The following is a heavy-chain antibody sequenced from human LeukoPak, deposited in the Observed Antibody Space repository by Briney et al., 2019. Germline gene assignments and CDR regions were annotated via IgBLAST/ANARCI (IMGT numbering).Heavy chain of an antibody. CDR1: GFTFSSYG. CDR2: ISGSGGSA. J-gene: IGHJ3*02. V-gene: IGHV3-23*01. D-gene: IGHD3-22*01. Sequence: PGGSLRLSCAASGFTFSSYGMSWVRQAPGKGLEWVSAISGSGGSAYYADSVKGRFTISRDNSKNTLYLQMNSLRAEDTAVYYCANSRRMIVVVMLPDAFDIWGQGTMVTVSS. CDR3: ANSRRMIVVVMLPDAFDI.